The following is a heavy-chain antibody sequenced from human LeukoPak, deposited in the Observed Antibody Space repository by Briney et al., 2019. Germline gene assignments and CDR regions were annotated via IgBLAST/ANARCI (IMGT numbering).Heavy chain of an antibody. J-gene: IGHJ3*02. CDR2: INPNSGGT. CDR1: GYTFTGYY. CDR3: ARESSMVRGVTVYAFDI. Sequence: ASVKVSCKASGYTFTGYYMHWVRQAPGQGLEWMGWINPNSGGTNYAQKFQGRVTMTRDTSISTAYMELSRLRSDDTAVYYCARESSMVRGVTVYAFDIWGQGTMVTVSS. D-gene: IGHD3-10*01. V-gene: IGHV1-2*02.